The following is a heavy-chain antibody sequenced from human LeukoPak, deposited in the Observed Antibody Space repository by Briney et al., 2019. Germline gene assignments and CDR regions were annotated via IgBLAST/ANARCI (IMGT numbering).Heavy chain of an antibody. CDR3: ARAFDY. Sequence: PGRSLRLSCAASGFTFSSFAIHWVRQAPGKGLEWLAVISDTGRDSSHADSVEGRFTISRDNAKNSLYLQMNSLRAEDTAVYYCARAFDYWGQGTLVTVSS. J-gene: IGHJ4*02. CDR1: GFTFSSFA. V-gene: IGHV3-30*07. CDR2: ISDTGRDS.